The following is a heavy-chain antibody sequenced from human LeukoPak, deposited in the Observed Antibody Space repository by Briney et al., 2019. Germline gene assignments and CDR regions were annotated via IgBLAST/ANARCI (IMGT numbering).Heavy chain of an antibody. Sequence: ASVKVSCKASGYTFTGYYMHWVRQAPGQGLEWMGWINPNSGGTNYAQKFQGRVTMTRDTSISTAYMELSRLRSDDTAVYYCARGQYYYRPGSYHHGMDAWGQGTTVTVSS. CDR2: INPNSGGT. CDR3: ARGQYYYRPGSYHHGMDA. J-gene: IGHJ6*02. D-gene: IGHD3-10*01. CDR1: GYTFTGYY. V-gene: IGHV1-2*02.